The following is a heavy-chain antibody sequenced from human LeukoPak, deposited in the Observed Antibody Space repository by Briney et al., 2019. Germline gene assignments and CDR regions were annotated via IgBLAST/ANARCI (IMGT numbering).Heavy chain of an antibody. J-gene: IGHJ4*02. CDR3: AKDQWLVPYY. Sequence: PGRSLRLSCAASGFTFSSYGMHWVRQAPGKGLEWVAVISYDGSNKYYANSVKGRFTISRDNSKNTLYLQMNSLRAEDTAVYYCAKDQWLVPYYWGQGTLVTVPS. CDR2: ISYDGSNK. V-gene: IGHV3-30*18. D-gene: IGHD6-19*01. CDR1: GFTFSSYG.